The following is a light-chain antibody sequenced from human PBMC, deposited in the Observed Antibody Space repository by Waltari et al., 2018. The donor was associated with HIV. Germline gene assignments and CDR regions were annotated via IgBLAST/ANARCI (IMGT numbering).Light chain of an antibody. J-gene: IGLJ2*01. Sequence: QSALTQPASGSGPPGQSITISCTETSGAVDNYNLVSWYQQYTGRAPKLLIYEVTKRPSGVSNRFSGSKSGNTASLTISDLQAEDEAKYYCCSYGNSGTFVLFGGGTRVTV. V-gene: IGLV2-23*02. CDR3: CSYGNSGTFVL. CDR2: EVT. CDR1: SGAVDNYNL.